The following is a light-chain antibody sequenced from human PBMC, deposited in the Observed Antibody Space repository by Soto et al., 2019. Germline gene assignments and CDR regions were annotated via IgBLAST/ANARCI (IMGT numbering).Light chain of an antibody. J-gene: IGLJ1*01. Sequence: QSALTQPASVSGSPGQSITISCTGTSSDVGYYNYVSWYQHHPGKVPKLILYDVNNRPSGVSNRFFGSKSGNSASLTISGLQAEDEADYYCSSYTTSDHYVFGTATKLTVL. V-gene: IGLV2-14*01. CDR2: DVN. CDR3: SSYTTSDHYV. CDR1: SSDVGYYNY.